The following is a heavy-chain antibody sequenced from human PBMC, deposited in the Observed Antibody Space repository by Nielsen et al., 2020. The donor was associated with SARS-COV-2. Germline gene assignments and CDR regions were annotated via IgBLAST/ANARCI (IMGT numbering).Heavy chain of an antibody. CDR3: ARDRRGVVTAWFDP. Sequence: GGSLRLSCPASGFTFSSYWMHWVRQAPGKGLVWVSRINSDGSSTSYADSVKGRFTISRDNAKNTLYLQMNSLRAEDTAVYYCARDRRGVVTAWFDPWGQGTLVTVSS. CDR1: GFTFSSYW. D-gene: IGHD3-3*01. V-gene: IGHV3-74*01. J-gene: IGHJ5*02. CDR2: INSDGSST.